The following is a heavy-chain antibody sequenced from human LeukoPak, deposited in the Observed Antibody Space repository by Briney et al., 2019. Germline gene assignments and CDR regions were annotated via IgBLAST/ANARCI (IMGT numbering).Heavy chain of an antibody. CDR1: GFTFSSYA. D-gene: IGHD3-16*02. CDR2: ISYDGSNK. V-gene: IGHV3-30-3*01. Sequence: PGGSLRLSCAASGFTFSSYAMHWVRQAPGKGLEWVAVISYDGSNKYYADSVKGRFTISRDNSKNTLYLQMNSLRAEDTAVYYCARESVIHSGFDYWGQGTLVTVSS. CDR3: ARESVIHSGFDY. J-gene: IGHJ4*02.